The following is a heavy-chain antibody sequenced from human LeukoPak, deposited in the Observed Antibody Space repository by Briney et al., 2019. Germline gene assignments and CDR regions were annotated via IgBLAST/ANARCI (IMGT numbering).Heavy chain of an antibody. V-gene: IGHV3-30*02. D-gene: IGHD6-19*01. CDR2: IRYDGSNK. J-gene: IGHJ4*02. CDR1: GFTFSSYG. Sequence: GGSLRLSCAASGFTFSSYGMHWVRQAPGKGLEWVAFIRYDGSNKYYADSVKGRFTISRDNSRNTLYLQMNSLKTEDTAVYYCTTEREQWLVWEDYWGQGTPVTVSS. CDR3: TTEREQWLVWEDY.